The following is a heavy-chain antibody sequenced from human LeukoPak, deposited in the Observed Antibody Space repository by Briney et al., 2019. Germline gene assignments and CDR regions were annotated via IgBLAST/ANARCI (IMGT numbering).Heavy chain of an antibody. V-gene: IGHV3-30-3*01. CDR2: ISYDGSNK. CDR1: GFTFSSYA. Sequence: GGSLRLSCAASGFTFSSYAMHWVRQAPGKGLEWVAVISYDGSNKYYADSVKGRFTISRDNSKNTLYLQINSLRTEDTAVYYCAKGPLRGTAAAIDYWGQGTLVTVSS. CDR3: AKGPLRGTAAAIDY. J-gene: IGHJ4*02. D-gene: IGHD2-2*01.